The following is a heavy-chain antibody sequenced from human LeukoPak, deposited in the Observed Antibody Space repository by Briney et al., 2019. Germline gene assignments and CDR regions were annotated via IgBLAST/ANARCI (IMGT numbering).Heavy chain of an antibody. CDR1: GFTFSTYA. V-gene: IGHV3-23*01. CDR2: ITGSGNTA. Sequence: GGSLRLSCAASGFTFSTYAMSWVRQAPGEGLEWVSTITGSGNTAYYADSVKGRFTISRDNSNNTLYVQMNSLGVEDTAVYYCAKGRLVDYVGLIYYWGQGTLVTVSS. J-gene: IGHJ4*02. CDR3: AKGRLVDYVGLIYY. D-gene: IGHD2-8*02.